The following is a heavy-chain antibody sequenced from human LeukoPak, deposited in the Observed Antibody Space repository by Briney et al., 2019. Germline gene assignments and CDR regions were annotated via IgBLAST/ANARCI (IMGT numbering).Heavy chain of an antibody. J-gene: IGHJ4*02. V-gene: IGHV3-21*01. D-gene: IGHD1-26*01. CDR2: ISSSSSHI. CDR3: AKRRGVVGATAPFDY. CDR1: GFTFSSYS. Sequence: KPGGSLRLFCAASGFTFSSYSMNWVRQAPGKGLEWVSSISSSSSHIYYADSVKGRFTISRDNAKNSLYLQMNSLRAEDTAVYYCAKRRGVVGATAPFDYWGQGTLVTVSS.